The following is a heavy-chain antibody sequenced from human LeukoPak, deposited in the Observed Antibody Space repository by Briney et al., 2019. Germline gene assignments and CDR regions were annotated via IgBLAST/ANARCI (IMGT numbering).Heavy chain of an antibody. D-gene: IGHD2-15*01. CDR1: GFTFSSYA. Sequence: GGSLRLSCAASGFTFSSYAMHWVRQAPCKGLEWVAVISYDGSNKYYADSVKGRFTISRDNAKNSLYLQMNSLRAEDTAVYYCAREGLVASSHGGIDYWGQGTLVTVSS. J-gene: IGHJ4*02. CDR2: ISYDGSNK. CDR3: AREGLVASSHGGIDY. V-gene: IGHV3-30-3*01.